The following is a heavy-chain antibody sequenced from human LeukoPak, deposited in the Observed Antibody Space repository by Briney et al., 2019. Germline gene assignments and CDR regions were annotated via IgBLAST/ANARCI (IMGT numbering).Heavy chain of an antibody. J-gene: IGHJ4*02. V-gene: IGHV4-61*08. D-gene: IGHD3-22*01. CDR1: GVSISSGGYY. CDR3: ARMGALYYYDSSGYRELDY. CDR2: IYYSGST. Sequence: SETLSLTCTVSGVSISSGGYYWSWIRQHPGKGLEWMGYIYYSGSTNYNPSLKSRVTISVDTSKNQFSLKLSSVTAADTAVYYCARMGALYYYDSSGYRELDYWGQGTLVTVSS.